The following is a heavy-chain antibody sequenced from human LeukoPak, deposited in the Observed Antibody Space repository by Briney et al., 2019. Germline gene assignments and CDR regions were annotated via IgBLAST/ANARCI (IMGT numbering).Heavy chain of an antibody. D-gene: IGHD6-13*01. CDR2: ISGSGGST. CDR1: GFTFSSYA. CDR3: AKAEYSSSWYDPGYDY. J-gene: IGHJ4*02. Sequence: GGSLRLSYAASGFTFSSYAMSWVRQARGKGLEWVSAISGSGGSTYYADSVKGRFTISRDNSKNTLYLQMNSLRAEDTAVYYCAKAEYSSSWYDPGYDYWGQGTLVTVSS. V-gene: IGHV3-23*01.